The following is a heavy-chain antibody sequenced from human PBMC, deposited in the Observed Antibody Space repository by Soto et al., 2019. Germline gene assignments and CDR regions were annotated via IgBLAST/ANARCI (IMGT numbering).Heavy chain of an antibody. CDR3: ARDSSSSWHYFDY. CDR1: GFTFSSYW. V-gene: IGHV3-7*01. Sequence: GGSLRLSCAASGFTFSSYWMSWVRQAPGKGLEWVANIKQDGSEKYYVDSVKGRFTISRDNAKNSLYLQMNSLRAEDTAVYYCARDSSSSWHYFDYWGQGTLVTVSS. D-gene: IGHD6-13*01. CDR2: IKQDGSEK. J-gene: IGHJ4*02.